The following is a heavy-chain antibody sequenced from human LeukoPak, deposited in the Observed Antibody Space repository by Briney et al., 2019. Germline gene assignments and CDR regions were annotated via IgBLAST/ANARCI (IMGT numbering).Heavy chain of an antibody. CDR1: GGSISSYH. CDR3: ARETIVVVPAATSWFDP. V-gene: IGHV4-4*07. J-gene: IGHJ5*02. D-gene: IGHD2-2*01. Sequence: NTSEALSLTCTVSGGSISSYHWSWIRQPAGKGLEWIGRIYTSGSTNYNPSLKSRVTMSVDTSKNQFSLKLSSVTAADTAVYYCARETIVVVPAATSWFDPWGQGTLVTVSS. CDR2: IYTSGST.